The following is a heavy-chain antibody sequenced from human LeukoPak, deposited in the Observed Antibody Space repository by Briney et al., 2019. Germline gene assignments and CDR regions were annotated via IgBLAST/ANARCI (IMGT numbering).Heavy chain of an antibody. J-gene: IGHJ4*02. CDR2: IYYSGST. V-gene: IGHV4-59*01. Sequence: SETLSLTCTVSGGSISSYYWSWIRQPAGKGLEWIGYIYYSGSTNYNASLTNRVTISVDTSKNQFSLKLSSVTAADTAVYYCAREVGYCSGGSCYSYFDYWGQGTLVTVSS. CDR1: GGSISSYY. CDR3: AREVGYCSGGSCYSYFDY. D-gene: IGHD2-15*01.